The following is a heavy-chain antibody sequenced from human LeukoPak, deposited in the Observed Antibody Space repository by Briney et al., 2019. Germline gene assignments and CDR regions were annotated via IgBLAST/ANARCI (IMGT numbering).Heavy chain of an antibody. CDR1: GGSLSSSNW. J-gene: IGHJ5*02. CDR2: IYHSGST. CDR3: ARDHSDFWSGYSVNWFDP. V-gene: IGHV4-4*02. D-gene: IGHD3-3*01. Sequence: SETLSLTCAVSGGSLSSSNWWSWVRQPPGKGLEWIGEIYHSGSTNYNPSLKSRVTISVDKSKNQFSLKLSSVTAADTAVYYCARDHSDFWSGYSVNWFDPWGQGTLVTVSS.